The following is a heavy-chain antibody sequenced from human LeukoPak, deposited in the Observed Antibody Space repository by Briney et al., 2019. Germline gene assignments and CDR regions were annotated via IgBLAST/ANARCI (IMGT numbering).Heavy chain of an antibody. D-gene: IGHD3-22*01. CDR2: IYSDGTT. Sequence: PGGSLRLSCAASEFTVSSNYMSWVRQAPGKGLELVSVIYSDGTTHYADSAKGRFTISRDNSKNTLYLQMNSLRAEDTAVYYCARGLNYDSSGDAFDIWGQGTMVTVSS. V-gene: IGHV3-66*01. J-gene: IGHJ3*02. CDR1: EFTVSSNY. CDR3: ARGLNYDSSGDAFDI.